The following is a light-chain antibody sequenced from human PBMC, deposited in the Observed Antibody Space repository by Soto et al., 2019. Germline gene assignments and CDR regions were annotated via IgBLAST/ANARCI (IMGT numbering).Light chain of an antibody. J-gene: IGKJ4*01. CDR3: QQYYSTPTR. V-gene: IGKV4-1*01. Sequence: DIVMTQSPDSLAVSLGERATINCKSSQSVLYSSNNKNYLAWYQQKPGQPPKLLIYWASTRESGVPDRFSGSGSGTDFTLTISSLQAEDVAVYYCQQYYSTPTRFGGGTKVEIK. CDR2: WAS. CDR1: QSVLYSSNNKNY.